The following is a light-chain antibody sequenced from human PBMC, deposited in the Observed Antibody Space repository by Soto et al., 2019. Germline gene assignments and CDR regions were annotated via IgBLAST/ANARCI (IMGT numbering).Light chain of an antibody. V-gene: IGLV1-44*01. CDR2: SNN. CDR1: SSKTESNT. J-gene: IGLJ1*01. CDR3: AAWDDSLNALYV. Sequence: QSVLTQPPSASGTPGQRVTISCSGSSSKTESNTVNWYQQLPGTAPKLLIYSNNQRPSGVPDRFSGSKSGTSASLAISGLQSEDEADYYCAAWDDSLNALYVFGTGTKVTVL.